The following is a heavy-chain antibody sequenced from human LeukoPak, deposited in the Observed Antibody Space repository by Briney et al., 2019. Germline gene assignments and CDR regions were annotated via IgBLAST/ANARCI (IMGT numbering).Heavy chain of an antibody. CDR1: GFTFSSYG. J-gene: IGHJ5*02. D-gene: IGHD3-10*01. CDR2: IRYDGSNK. CDR3: ARLWFGEGSFDWFDP. Sequence: PGGSLRLSCAASGFTFSSYGMHWVRQAPGKGLEWVAFIRYDGSNKYYADSVKGRFTISRDNSKNTLYLQMNSLRAEDTAVYYCARLWFGEGSFDWFDPWGQGTLLTVSS. V-gene: IGHV3-30*02.